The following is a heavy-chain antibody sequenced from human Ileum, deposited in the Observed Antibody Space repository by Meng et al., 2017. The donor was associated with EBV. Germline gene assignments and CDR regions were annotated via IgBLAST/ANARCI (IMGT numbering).Heavy chain of an antibody. CDR1: GYTFTNYA. J-gene: IGHJ4*02. Sequence: QVQMVKAVSEWKEPGASLKVSCKASGYTFTNYALNWLRQAPGQGLEWMGWISTNTGNPTYAPGFTGRFVFSLDTSVSTAYLQISSLKAEDTAVYYCARSWGGGSSKEWGQGTLVTVSS. CDR3: ARSWGGGSSKE. D-gene: IGHD2-15*01. CDR2: ISTNTGNP. V-gene: IGHV7-4-1*02.